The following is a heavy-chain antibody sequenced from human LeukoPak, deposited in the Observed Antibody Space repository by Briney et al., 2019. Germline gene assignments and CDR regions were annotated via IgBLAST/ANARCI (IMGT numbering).Heavy chain of an antibody. CDR3: ASGPLYDYGVDSYMDV. D-gene: IGHD4-17*01. Sequence: ASVKVSCKASGYTFTSYYMHWVRQAPGQGLEWMRIINPSGGSTSYAQKFQGRDTMTRDMSTSTVYMELSSLRSEDTAVYYCASGPLYDYGVDSYMDVWGKGTTVTVSS. J-gene: IGHJ6*03. V-gene: IGHV1-46*01. CDR1: GYTFTSYY. CDR2: INPSGGST.